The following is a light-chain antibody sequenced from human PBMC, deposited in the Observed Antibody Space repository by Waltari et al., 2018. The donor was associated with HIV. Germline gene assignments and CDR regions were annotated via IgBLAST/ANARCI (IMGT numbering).Light chain of an antibody. Sequence: QSALTQPPSVSGSPGQSVTISCTGTSSDVGSYNRVSWYQQPPGTAPKLMIYEVSSRPSGVPDRFAGSKSGNTASLTISGLQAEDEAEYYCSSYTSSSTPVVFGGGTKLTVL. CDR3: SSYTSSSTPVV. CDR2: EVS. V-gene: IGLV2-18*02. J-gene: IGLJ2*01. CDR1: SSDVGSYNR.